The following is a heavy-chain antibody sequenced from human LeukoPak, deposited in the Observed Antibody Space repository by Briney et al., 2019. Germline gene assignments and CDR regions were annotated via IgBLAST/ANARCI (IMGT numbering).Heavy chain of an antibody. CDR3: ARGPALGDYQKFWFDP. V-gene: IGHV4-34*01. J-gene: IGHJ5*02. Sequence: SETLSLTCAVYGGSFSGYYRSWIRQPPGKGLEWIGEINHSGSTNYNPSLKSRVTISVDTSKNQFSLKLSSVTAADTAVYYCARGPALGDYQKFWFDPWGQGTLVTVSS. D-gene: IGHD4-17*01. CDR2: INHSGST. CDR1: GGSFSGYY.